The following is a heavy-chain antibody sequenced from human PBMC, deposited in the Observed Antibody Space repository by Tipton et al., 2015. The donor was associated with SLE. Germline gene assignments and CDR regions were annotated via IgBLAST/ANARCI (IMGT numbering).Heavy chain of an antibody. CDR3: ARDLGSFYGMDV. J-gene: IGHJ6*02. D-gene: IGHD2-15*01. V-gene: IGHV3-30*04. CDR2: ISYDGSNK. Sequence: SLRLSCAASGFTFSSYAMHWVRQAPGKGLEGVAVISYDGSNKYYADSVKGRFTISRDNSKNTVYLQMNSLRTEDTAVYYCARDLGSFYGMDVWGQGTTDTVSS. CDR1: GFTFSSYA.